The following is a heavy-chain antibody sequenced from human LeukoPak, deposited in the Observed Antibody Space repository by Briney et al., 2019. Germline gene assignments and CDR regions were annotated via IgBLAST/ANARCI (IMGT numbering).Heavy chain of an antibody. CDR1: GFTFQNYG. Sequence: GGSLRLSCAASGFTFQNYGMHWLRKVPGKGLEWVAVIWNDGRNEHYADSVKGRFTISRDNCKNTLYLQMNSLRSEYTAVYYCSKGRTNDYGEPYTFDIWGQGTMVIVSS. J-gene: IGHJ3*02. CDR3: SKGRTNDYGEPYTFDI. D-gene: IGHD4/OR15-4a*01. CDR2: IWNDGRNE. V-gene: IGHV3-33*03.